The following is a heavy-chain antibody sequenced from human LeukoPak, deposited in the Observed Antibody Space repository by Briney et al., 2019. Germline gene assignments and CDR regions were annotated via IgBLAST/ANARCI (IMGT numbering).Heavy chain of an antibody. Sequence: PGGSLRLSCAASGFTFSSYAMSWVRQAPGKGLEWVSAISGSGGSTYYADSVKGRLTISRDNSKNTLYLQMNSLRAEDTAVYYCAKGGPLYYDILTGYYDYWGQGTLVTVSS. CDR2: ISGSGGST. CDR1: GFTFSSYA. D-gene: IGHD3-9*01. CDR3: AKGGPLYYDILTGYYDY. J-gene: IGHJ4*02. V-gene: IGHV3-23*01.